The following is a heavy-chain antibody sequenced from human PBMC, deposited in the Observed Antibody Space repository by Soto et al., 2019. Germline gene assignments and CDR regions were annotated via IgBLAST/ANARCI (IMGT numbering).Heavy chain of an antibody. J-gene: IGHJ6*02. CDR1: GFTFSSYC. CDR3: AKGDSGSYWHKGMDV. D-gene: IGHD1-26*01. V-gene: IGHV3-30*18. Sequence: GGSLRLSCAASGFTFSSYCMHWVRQAPGKGLEWVAVISYDGSNKYYADSVKGRFTISRDNSKNTLYLQMNSLRAEDTAVYYCAKGDSGSYWHKGMDVWGQGTTVTVSS. CDR2: ISYDGSNK.